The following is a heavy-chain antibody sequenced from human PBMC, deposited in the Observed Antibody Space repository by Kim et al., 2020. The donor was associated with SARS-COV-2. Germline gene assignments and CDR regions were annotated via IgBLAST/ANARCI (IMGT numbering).Heavy chain of an antibody. V-gene: IGHV1-18*01. CDR1: GYTFTSYG. D-gene: IGHD3-10*01. Sequence: ASVKVSCKASGYTFTSYGISWVRQAPGQGLEWMGWISAYNGNTNYAQKLQGRVTMTTDTSTSTAYMELRSLRSDDTAVYYCARRGDYYGSGSYQTYYYYYYGRTSGAKGPRSPSP. CDR2: ISAYNGNT. CDR3: ARRGDYYGSGSYQTYYYYYYGRTS. J-gene: IGHJ6*02.